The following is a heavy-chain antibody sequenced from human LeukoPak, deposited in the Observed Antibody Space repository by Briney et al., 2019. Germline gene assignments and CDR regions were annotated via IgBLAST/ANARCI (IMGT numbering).Heavy chain of an antibody. V-gene: IGHV3-21*01. D-gene: IGHD3-16*01. CDR2: ISSSSSYI. J-gene: IGHJ6*02. CDR3: ARDWGYYYYYGMDV. CDR1: GVTVGNNY. Sequence: GGSLRLSCAASGVTVGNNYMNWVRQAPGKGLEWVSSISSSSSYIYYADSVKGRFTISRDNAKNSLYLQMNSLRAEDTAVYYCARDWGYYYYYGMDVWGQGTTVTVSS.